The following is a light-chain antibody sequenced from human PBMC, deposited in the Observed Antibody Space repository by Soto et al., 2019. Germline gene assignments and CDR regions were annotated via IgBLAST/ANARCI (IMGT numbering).Light chain of an antibody. V-gene: IGKV3-15*01. CDR3: QQYNNWPWT. CDR2: GAS. CDR1: QSVSSN. J-gene: IGKJ1*01. Sequence: EIVMTQSPATPSVSPGETATLSCSASQSVSSNLAWYQQKPGQAPRLLIYGASTRATGIPARFSGSGSGTEFTLTISSLQSEDFAVYYCQQYNNWPWTFGQGTKVDIK.